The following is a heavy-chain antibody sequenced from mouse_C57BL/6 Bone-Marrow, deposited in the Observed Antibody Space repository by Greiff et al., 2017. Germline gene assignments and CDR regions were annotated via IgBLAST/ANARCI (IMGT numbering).Heavy chain of an antibody. J-gene: IGHJ3*01. V-gene: IGHV14-4*01. D-gene: IGHD2-4*01. CDR2: IDPENGDT. CDR1: GFNIKDDY. Sequence: EVQLQQSGAELVRPGASVKLSCTASGFNIKDDYMHWVKQSPEQGLEWIGWIDPENGDTEYASKFQGKATITADTSSNTAYLQLSSLTSEDTAVYYCTTDDYWFAYWGQGTLVTVSA. CDR3: TTDDYWFAY.